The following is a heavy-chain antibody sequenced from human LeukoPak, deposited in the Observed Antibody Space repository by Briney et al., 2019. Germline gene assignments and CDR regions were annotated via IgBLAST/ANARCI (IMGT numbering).Heavy chain of an antibody. D-gene: IGHD5-12*01. V-gene: IGHV3-30*18. CDR3: AKDRYSGYDSPYFDY. Sequence: GGSLRLSCAASGFTFSSYGMHWVRQAPDKGLEWVAVISYDGSNKYYADSVKGRFTISRDNSKNTLYLRMNSLRAEDTAVYYCAKDRYSGYDSPYFDYWGQGTLVTVSS. CDR1: GFTFSSYG. CDR2: ISYDGSNK. J-gene: IGHJ4*02.